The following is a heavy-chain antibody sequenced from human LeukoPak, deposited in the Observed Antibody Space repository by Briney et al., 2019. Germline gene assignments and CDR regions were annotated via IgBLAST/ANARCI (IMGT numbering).Heavy chain of an antibody. V-gene: IGHV3-48*04. CDR2: IGGWSDPI. CDR3: ARDPGFAVAR. CDR1: GFTFSSYG. J-gene: IGHJ4*02. Sequence: GGSLRLSCRVSGFTFSSYGMNWVRQAPGKGLEWVAYIGGWSDPIDYADSVKGRFTVSRDNDDSTFYLEMNSLRVEDTAVYYCARDPGFAVARWGQGALVIVSS.